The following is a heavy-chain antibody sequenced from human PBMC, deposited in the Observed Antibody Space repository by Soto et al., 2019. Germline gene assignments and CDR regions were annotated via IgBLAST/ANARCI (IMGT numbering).Heavy chain of an antibody. V-gene: IGHV3-11*05. D-gene: IGHD5-12*01. CDR3: ARVTEALNRGYDFPLGH. CDR2: ISSSSSCT. J-gene: IGHJ4*02. Sequence: QVQLVESGGGLVKPGGSLRLSCAASGFTFSDYCMSWIRKAPGKGLEWVSYISSSSSCTNYADSVKGRFTISRDNAKNSLYLQMNSLRAEDTAVHYCARVTEALNRGYDFPLGHWGQAQLVTVSS. CDR1: GFTFSDYC.